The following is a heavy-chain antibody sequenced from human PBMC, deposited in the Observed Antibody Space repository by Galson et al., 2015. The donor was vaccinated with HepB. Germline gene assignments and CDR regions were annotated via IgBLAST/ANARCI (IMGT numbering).Heavy chain of an antibody. CDR2: VKQDGSEK. J-gene: IGHJ4*02. Sequence: LRLSCAASGFTFSSYWMSWVRQAPGKGLEWGANVKQDGSEKYYVDSVKGRFTISRDNAKNSLYLQMNSLRAEDTAVYYCARDGTSGSHTFDYWGQGTLVTVSS. CDR3: ARDGTSGSHTFDY. CDR1: GFTFSSYW. V-gene: IGHV3-7*03. D-gene: IGHD1-26*01.